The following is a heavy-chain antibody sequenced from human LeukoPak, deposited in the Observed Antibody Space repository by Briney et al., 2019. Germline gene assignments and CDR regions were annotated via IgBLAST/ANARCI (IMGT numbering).Heavy chain of an antibody. J-gene: IGHJ4*02. V-gene: IGHV3-7*01. CDR2: IKQDGSEK. CDR3: ASTYYDFWSGYYPFDY. D-gene: IGHD3-3*01. CDR1: GFTFSSYE. Sequence: GGSLRLSCAASGFTFSSYEMNWVRQAPGKGLEWVANIKQDGSEKYYVDSVKGRFTISRDNAKNSLYLQMNSLRAEDTAVYYCASTYYDFWSGYYPFDYWGQGTLVTVSS.